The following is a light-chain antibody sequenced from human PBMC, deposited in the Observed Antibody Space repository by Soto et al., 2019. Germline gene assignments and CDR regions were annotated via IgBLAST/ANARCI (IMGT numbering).Light chain of an antibody. CDR3: QQTYSTPGT. CDR2: AAS. Sequence: DFQMTQSPSSLSASVGDKVDITCRASRTIAGYLNWYQKKPGKAPDLLIYAASNLQSGVPSRFSGSGSGTDFTLTISSLQPEDFATYYCQQTYSTPGTFGQGTKVEMK. V-gene: IGKV1-39*01. CDR1: RTIAGY. J-gene: IGKJ1*01.